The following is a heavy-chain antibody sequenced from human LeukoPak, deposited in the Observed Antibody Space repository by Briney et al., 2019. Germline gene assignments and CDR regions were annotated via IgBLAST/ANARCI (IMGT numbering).Heavy chain of an antibody. CDR3: AKGYCSGGSCYSGLFDY. J-gene: IGHJ4*02. D-gene: IGHD2-15*01. CDR1: GFIFSSYA. Sequence: PGGSLRLSCAASGFIFSSYAMSWVRQAPGKGLEWVSAISSSGGRTYYADSVKGRFTISRDNSKNTLYLQMNSLRAEDTAVYYCAKGYCSGGSCYSGLFDYWGQGTLATVSS. V-gene: IGHV3-23*01. CDR2: ISSSGGRT.